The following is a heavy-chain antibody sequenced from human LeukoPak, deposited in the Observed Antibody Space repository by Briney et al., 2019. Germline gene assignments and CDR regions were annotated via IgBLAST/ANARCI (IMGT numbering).Heavy chain of an antibody. V-gene: IGHV3-30*04. D-gene: IGHD4-23*01. CDR3: ARGPTTVVID. Sequence: GGSLRLSCAASGFTFSSYAMHWVRQAPGKGLEWVAVISYDGSNKYYADSVKGRFTISRDNSKNTLYLQMNSLRAEDTAVYYCARGPTTVVIDWGQGTLVTVSS. CDR1: GFTFSSYA. J-gene: IGHJ4*02. CDR2: ISYDGSNK.